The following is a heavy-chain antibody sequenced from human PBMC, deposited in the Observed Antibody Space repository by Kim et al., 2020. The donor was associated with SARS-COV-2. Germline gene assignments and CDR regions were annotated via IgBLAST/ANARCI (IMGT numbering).Heavy chain of an antibody. CDR2: IVSDGRSTT. CDR1: GFTFSNYA. Sequence: GGSLRLSCAASGFTFSNYAMHWVRQAPGKGLEWVAVIVSDGRSTTYYADSVKGRSTISRDISKNTLYLQMNSRRAEDTAVYYCAREGSGAFDYWGQGTLV. D-gene: IGHD2-15*01. V-gene: IGHV3-30-3*01. CDR3: AREGSGAFDY. J-gene: IGHJ4*02.